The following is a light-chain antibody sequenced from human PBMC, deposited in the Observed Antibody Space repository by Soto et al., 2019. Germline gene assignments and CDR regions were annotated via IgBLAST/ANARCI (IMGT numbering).Light chain of an antibody. Sequence: QSVLTQPPSVSGAPGQRVTISYTGSSSNIGAGYDVHWYQQVLGTAPKLLIYGNSHRPSGVPDRFSGSKSATSASLAITGLQAEDEAEYYCQSYDNSLSGYVFGTGTQVTVL. CDR2: GNS. CDR3: QSYDNSLSGYV. V-gene: IGLV1-40*01. CDR1: SSNIGAGYD. J-gene: IGLJ1*01.